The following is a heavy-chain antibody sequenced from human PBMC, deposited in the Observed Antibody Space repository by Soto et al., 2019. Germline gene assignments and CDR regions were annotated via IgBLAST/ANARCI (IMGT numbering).Heavy chain of an antibody. CDR3: AKSVPGTWGGYYVVYGMDV. Sequence: PGGSLRLSCAASGFTFSSYGMHWVRQAPGKGLEWVAVISYDGSNKYYADSVKGRFTISRDNSKNTLYLQMNSLRAEDTAVYYCAKSVPGTWGGYYVVYGMDVWGQGTTVTVSS. V-gene: IGHV3-30*18. J-gene: IGHJ6*02. CDR1: GFTFSSYG. D-gene: IGHD3-3*01. CDR2: ISYDGSNK.